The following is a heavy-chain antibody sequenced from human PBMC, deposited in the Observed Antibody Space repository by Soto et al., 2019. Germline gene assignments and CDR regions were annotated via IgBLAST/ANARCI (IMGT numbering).Heavy chain of an antibody. CDR1: GFTFSSYG. Sequence: QVQLVESGGGVVQPGRSLRLSCAASGFTFSSYGMHWVRQAPGKGLEWVAVIWYDGSNKYYADSVKGRFTISRDNSKNTLYLQMNSLRAEDTAVYYCARVRSSGWYSYYGMDVWGQGTTVTVSS. V-gene: IGHV3-33*01. J-gene: IGHJ6*02. CDR2: IWYDGSNK. CDR3: ARVRSSGWYSYYGMDV. D-gene: IGHD6-19*01.